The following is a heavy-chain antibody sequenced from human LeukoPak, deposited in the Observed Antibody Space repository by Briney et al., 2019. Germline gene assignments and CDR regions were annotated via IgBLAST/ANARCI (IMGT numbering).Heavy chain of an antibody. Sequence: GSLILSCAASGFTFSSYGMHWVRQAPGKGLEWVAVISYDGNNKYYADSVEGRVTISRDDSKNTVFLQMNSLRAEDTAVYYCAKNYGGGATMLDYWGQGTLVTVSS. V-gene: IGHV3-30*18. CDR1: GFTFSSYG. J-gene: IGHJ4*02. D-gene: IGHD1-26*01. CDR2: ISYDGNNK. CDR3: AKNYGGGATMLDY.